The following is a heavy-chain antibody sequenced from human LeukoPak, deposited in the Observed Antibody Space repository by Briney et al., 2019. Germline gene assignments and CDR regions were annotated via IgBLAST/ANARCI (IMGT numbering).Heavy chain of an antibody. V-gene: IGHV3-21*01. D-gene: IGHD1-26*01. J-gene: IGHJ6*03. CDR1: GFTFSSYS. CDR3: ARASMVGATWDYHYYMDV. Sequence: GGSLRLSCAASGFTFSSYSMNWVRQAPGKGLEWVSSISSSSSYIYYADSVKGRFTISRDNAKNSLYLQMNSLRAEDTAVYYCARASMVGATWDYHYYMDVWGKGTTVTVSS. CDR2: ISSSSSYI.